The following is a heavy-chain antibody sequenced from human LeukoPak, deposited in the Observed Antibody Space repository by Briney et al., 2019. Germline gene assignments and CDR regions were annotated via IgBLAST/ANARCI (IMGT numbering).Heavy chain of an antibody. CDR3: ARGVGSGSFNWFDP. V-gene: IGHV4-34*01. CDR1: GGSFSGYY. CDR2: INHSGST. J-gene: IGHJ5*02. D-gene: IGHD3-10*01. Sequence: SETLSLTCAVYGGSFSGYYWSWIRQPPGKGLEWIGEINHSGSTNYNPSLKSRVTISVDRSKNQFSLKLSSVTAADTAVYYCARGVGSGSFNWFDPWGQGTLVTVSS.